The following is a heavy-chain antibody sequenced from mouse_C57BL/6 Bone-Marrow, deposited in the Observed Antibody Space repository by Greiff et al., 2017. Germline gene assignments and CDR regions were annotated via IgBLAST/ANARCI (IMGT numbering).Heavy chain of an antibody. CDR1: GYTFTDYY. V-gene: IGHV1-75*01. D-gene: IGHD3-2*02. CDR2: IFPGSGST. J-gene: IGHJ3*01. Sequence: QVQLQQSGPELVKPGASVKISCKASGYTFTDYYIHWVKPRPGQGLEWIGWIFPGSGSTYYNEKFKGKATLTVAKSSSTAYRLLSSLTSEDSAFYFCAGEGDTAQASWFAYWGQGKLVTVSA. CDR3: AGEGDTAQASWFAY.